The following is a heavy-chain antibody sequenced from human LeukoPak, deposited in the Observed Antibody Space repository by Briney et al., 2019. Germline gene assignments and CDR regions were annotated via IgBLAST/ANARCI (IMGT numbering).Heavy chain of an antibody. V-gene: IGHV3-64*01. CDR2: ISTSGWST. CDR3: ARDDGGYGSGSHYSFYSMDV. CDR1: GFTFSRYA. D-gene: IGHD3-10*01. J-gene: IGHJ6*02. Sequence: GGSLRLSCAASGFTFSRYAMHWVRQAPGRGVQFVSAISTSGWSTSYANCVRGIFTISRDNSQNTMHLQMGSLRAEDMALYYCARDDGGYGSGSHYSFYSMDVRGQPTTLTVSS.